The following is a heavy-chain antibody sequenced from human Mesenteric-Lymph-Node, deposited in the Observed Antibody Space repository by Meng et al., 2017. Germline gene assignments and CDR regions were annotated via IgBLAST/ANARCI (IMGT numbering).Heavy chain of an antibody. CDR2: IYHSGST. CDR1: GGSFSGYY. D-gene: IGHD6-19*01. J-gene: IGHJ4*02. V-gene: IGHV4-34*01. CDR3: ASFPPPGKQWLVTDY. Sequence: QVQRHEGGAGPLKPSETLSLTCAVYGGSFSGYYWSWIRQPPGKGLEWIGEIYHSGSTNYNPSLKSRATISVDKSKNQFSLKLSSVTAADTAVYYCASFPPPGKQWLVTDYWGQGTLVTVSS.